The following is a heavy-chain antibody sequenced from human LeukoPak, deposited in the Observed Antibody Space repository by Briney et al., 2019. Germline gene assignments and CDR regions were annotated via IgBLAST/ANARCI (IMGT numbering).Heavy chain of an antibody. J-gene: IGHJ4*02. CDR3: ARGPQWLGYYYFDY. D-gene: IGHD6-19*01. CDR1: GGSVSSNSYY. Sequence: SETLSLTCTASGGSVSSNSYYWGWIRQPPGKGLEWIVSVYHSGTTYYNPSLRSRVTISVDTSRNQFSLKLRFLTAADTAMYYCARGPQWLGYYYFDYWGQGTLVTVSS. CDR2: VYHSGTT. V-gene: IGHV4-39*01.